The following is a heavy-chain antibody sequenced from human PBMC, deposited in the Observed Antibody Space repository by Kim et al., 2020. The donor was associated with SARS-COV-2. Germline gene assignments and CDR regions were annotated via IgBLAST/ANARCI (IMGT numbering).Heavy chain of an antibody. CDR1: GGSISSSSYY. CDR3: ARHGSYSSKRADWFDP. CDR2: IYYSGST. D-gene: IGHD6-13*01. J-gene: IGHJ5*02. V-gene: IGHV4-39*01. Sequence: SETLSLTCTVSGGSISSSSYYWGWIRQPPGKGLEWIGSIYYSGSTYYNPSLKSRVTISVDTSKNQFSLKLSSVTAADTAVYYCARHGSYSSKRADWFDPWGQGTLVTVSS.